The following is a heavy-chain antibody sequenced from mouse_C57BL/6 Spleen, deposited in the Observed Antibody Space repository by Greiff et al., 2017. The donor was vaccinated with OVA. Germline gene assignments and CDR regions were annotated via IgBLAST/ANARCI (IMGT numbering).Heavy chain of an antibody. CDR3: ARYYGSSPRWYFDV. J-gene: IGHJ1*03. CDR1: GYTFTDYY. D-gene: IGHD1-1*01. CDR2: INPYNGGT. Sequence: VQLQQSGPVLVKPGASVKMSCKASGYTFTDYYMNWVKQSHGKSLEWIGVINPYNGGTSYNQKFKGKATLTVDKSSSTAYMELNSLTSEDSAVYYCARYYGSSPRWYFDVWGTGTTVTVSS. V-gene: IGHV1-19*01.